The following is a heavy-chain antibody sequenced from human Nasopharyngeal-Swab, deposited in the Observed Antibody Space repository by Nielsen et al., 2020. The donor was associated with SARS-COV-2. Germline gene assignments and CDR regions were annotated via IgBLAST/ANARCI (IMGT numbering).Heavy chain of an antibody. D-gene: IGHD3-3*01. J-gene: IGHJ4*02. CDR1: GFTFDDYA. V-gene: IGHV3-9*01. CDR3: ARDGLRFLEWLAHDY. Sequence: SLKISCAASGFTFDDYAMHWVRQAPGKGLEWVSGISWNSGSIGYADSVKGRFTISRDNAKNSLYLQMNSLRAEDTAVYYCARDGLRFLEWLAHDYWGQGTLVTVSS. CDR2: ISWNSGSI.